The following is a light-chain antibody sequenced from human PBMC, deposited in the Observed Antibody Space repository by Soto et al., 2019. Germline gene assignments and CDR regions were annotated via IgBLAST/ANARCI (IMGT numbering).Light chain of an antibody. CDR2: ASS. CDR1: QSISDY. V-gene: IGKV1-39*01. Sequence: DIQMTQSPSSLSASVGDRVTITCRANQSISDYLNWYQQKPGKAPKCLIYASSSLQSGVPSRFRGSGSGTLFTLPISSLQPEDFATYYCQQSYSTPTITFGHGTRLEIK. J-gene: IGKJ5*01. CDR3: QQSYSTPTIT.